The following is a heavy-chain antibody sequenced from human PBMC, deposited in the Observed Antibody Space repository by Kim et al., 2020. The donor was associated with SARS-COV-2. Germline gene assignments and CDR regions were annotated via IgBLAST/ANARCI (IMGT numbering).Heavy chain of an antibody. Sequence: SETLSLTCTVSGGSMITDRYYWGWIRQPPGKGLEWMASIYYAGYTYYNESLQSRVSISVDTSKNQFSLKVTSLTAADSAMYFCARRTNYYGSGSYYYDVWGQGSMVTVSS. CDR2: IYYAGYT. CDR3: ARRTNYYGSGSYYYDV. J-gene: IGHJ4*02. CDR1: GGSMITDRYY. V-gene: IGHV4-39*01. D-gene: IGHD3-10*01.